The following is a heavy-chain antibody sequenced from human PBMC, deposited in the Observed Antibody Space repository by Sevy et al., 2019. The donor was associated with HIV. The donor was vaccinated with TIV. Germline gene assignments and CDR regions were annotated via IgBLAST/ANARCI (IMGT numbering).Heavy chain of an antibody. CDR1: GLSFSSYS. CDR2: ITRSDSAR. D-gene: IGHD3-16*02. J-gene: IGHJ4*02. V-gene: IGHV3-48*01. CDR3: VRTVSGSYRYDDY. Sequence: GGSLRLSCGASGLSFSSYSMNWVRQAPGKGLEWVSYITRSDSARDYADSVKGRFTISRDNAKNSLFLQMNSLRVEDTAVYYCVRTVSGSYRYDDYWGQGTLVTVSS.